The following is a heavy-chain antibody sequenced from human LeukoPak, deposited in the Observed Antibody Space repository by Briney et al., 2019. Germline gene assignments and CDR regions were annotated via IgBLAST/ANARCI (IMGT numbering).Heavy chain of an antibody. J-gene: IGHJ4*02. Sequence: GGSLRLSCELSGINANDYYISWVRQAPAKGLEWVSLIFRGNKHYRDSMGGRFTIPRDDATSSVSTVHLQMNSLRAEDKAGYFCATSDSYHWLLEYWGRGTLVTVSS. CDR1: GINANDYY. CDR3: ATSDSYHWLLEY. D-gene: IGHD6-19*01. CDR2: IFRGNK. V-gene: IGHV3-53*01.